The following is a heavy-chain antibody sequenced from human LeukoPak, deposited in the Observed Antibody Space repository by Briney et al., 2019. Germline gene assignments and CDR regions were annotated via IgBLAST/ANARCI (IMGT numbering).Heavy chain of an antibody. CDR1: GGSISSYY. D-gene: IGHD6-19*01. V-gene: IGHV4-59*01. Sequence: AETLYLTCTVSGGSISSYYWSWIRQPPGKGLEWIGYIYYSGSTNYNPSLKSRVTISVDTSKNQFSLKLSSVTAADTAVYYCARGGGSGWYLFDYWGQGTLVTVSS. CDR2: IYYSGST. CDR3: ARGGGSGWYLFDY. J-gene: IGHJ4*02.